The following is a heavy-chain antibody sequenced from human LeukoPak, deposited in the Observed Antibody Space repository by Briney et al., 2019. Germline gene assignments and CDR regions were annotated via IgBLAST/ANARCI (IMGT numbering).Heavy chain of an antibody. J-gene: IGHJ3*02. CDR2: ISSSSSYI. D-gene: IGHD2-2*01. CDR1: GFTFSSYS. CDR3: ARYCSSTSCYAFDI. V-gene: IGHV3-21*01. Sequence: GGSLRLSCAASGFTFSSYSMNWVRQAPGKGLEWVSSISSSSSYIYYADSVKGRFTISRDNAKNSLYLQMSSLRAEDTAVYYCARYCSSTSCYAFDIWGQGTMVTVSS.